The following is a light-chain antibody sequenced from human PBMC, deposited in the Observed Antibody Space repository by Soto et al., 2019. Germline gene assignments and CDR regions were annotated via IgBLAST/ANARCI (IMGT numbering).Light chain of an antibody. J-gene: IGLJ1*01. CDR2: EVS. Sequence: QSVLTQPASVSGSPGQLITISCSGTNTDVGGYNYVSWYQQYPGKAPKLIIYEVSNRPSGVSNRFSGSKSGNTASLTISGLQAEDEGDYYCSSYSDNSTYVFATGTKVTVL. V-gene: IGLV2-14*03. CDR1: NTDVGGYNY. CDR3: SSYSDNSTYV.